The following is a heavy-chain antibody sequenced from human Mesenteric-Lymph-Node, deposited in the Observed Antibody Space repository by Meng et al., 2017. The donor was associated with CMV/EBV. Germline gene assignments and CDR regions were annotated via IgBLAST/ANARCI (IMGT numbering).Heavy chain of an antibody. Sequence: SYAISWVRQAPGQGLEWMGGIIPIFGTANYAQKFQGRVTIAADESTSTAYMELSSLRSEDTAVYYCARDRGYYDILTGYPTTEYFQHWGQGTLVTV. CDR1: SYA. CDR3: ARDRGYYDILTGYPTTEYFQH. J-gene: IGHJ1*01. D-gene: IGHD3-9*01. CDR2: IIPIFGTA. V-gene: IGHV1-69*01.